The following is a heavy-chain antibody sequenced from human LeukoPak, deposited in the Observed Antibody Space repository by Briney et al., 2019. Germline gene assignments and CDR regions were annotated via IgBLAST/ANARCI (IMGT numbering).Heavy chain of an antibody. CDR1: GGSISSYY. D-gene: IGHD5-24*01. CDR2: LYYSGST. J-gene: IGHJ4*02. CDR3: ARGAGAGYNLQPFDY. Sequence: SETLSLTCTVSGGSISSYYWSWIRQPPGKGLEWIGYLYYSGSTKYNPSLKSRVSISVDTSKNQFSLKLSSGTAADTAVYYCARGAGAGYNLQPFDYWGQGTLVTVSS. V-gene: IGHV4-59*08.